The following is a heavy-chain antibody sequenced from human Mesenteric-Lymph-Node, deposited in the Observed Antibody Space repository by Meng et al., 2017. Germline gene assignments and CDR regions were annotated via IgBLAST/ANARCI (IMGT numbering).Heavy chain of an antibody. J-gene: IGHJ3*02. CDR3: ARALRGLPFDS. CDR2: ISFDETNK. CDR1: GFTFSTYQ. V-gene: IGHV3-30*03. Sequence: GGSLRLSCAASGFTFSTYQMHWVRQAPGKGLEWVAVISFDETNKFYADSVKARFTISRDNSKNTLDLQMNSLRAEDTAVYYCARALRGLPFDSWGQGTMVTVS.